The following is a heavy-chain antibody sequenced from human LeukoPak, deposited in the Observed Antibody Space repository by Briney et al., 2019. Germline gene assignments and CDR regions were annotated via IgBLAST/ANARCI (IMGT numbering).Heavy chain of an antibody. CDR3: ARIMDSPYYYYMDV. Sequence: ASVKVSCKASGYTFSGYYMYWVRQATGQGLEWMGWMNPNSGNTGYAQKFQGRVTITRNTSISTAYMELSSLRSEDTAVYYCARIMDSPYYYYMDVWGKGTTVTVSS. CDR2: MNPNSGNT. D-gene: IGHD3/OR15-3a*01. J-gene: IGHJ6*03. CDR1: GYTFSGYY. V-gene: IGHV1-8*03.